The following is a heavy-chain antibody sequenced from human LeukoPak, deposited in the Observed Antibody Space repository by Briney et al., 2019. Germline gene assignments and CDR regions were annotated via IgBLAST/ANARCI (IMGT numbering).Heavy chain of an antibody. CDR2: INYSGST. CDR1: GDSNSDINHY. CDR3: ARGFRDIVVVVAATFTGFDY. J-gene: IGHJ4*02. Sequence: PSETLSLTCTVSGDSNSDINHYWSWIRRPPGKGLEWIGEINYSGSTNYNPSLKSRVTISVDTSKNQFSLKLSSVTAADTAVYYCARGFRDIVVVVAATFTGFDYWGRGTLVTVSS. V-gene: IGHV4-39*07. D-gene: IGHD2-15*01.